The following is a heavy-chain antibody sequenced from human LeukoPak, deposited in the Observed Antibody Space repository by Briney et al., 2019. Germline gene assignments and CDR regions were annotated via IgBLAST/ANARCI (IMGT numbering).Heavy chain of an antibody. CDR1: GGSFSGYY. J-gene: IGHJ4*02. D-gene: IGHD6-13*01. Sequence: PSETLSLTCAVYGGSFSGYYWGWIRQPPGKGLEWIGEINHSGSTNYNPSLKSRVTISVDTSKNQFSLKLSSVTAADTAVYYCARTPSPIAAAGRFDYWGQGTLVTVSS. V-gene: IGHV4-34*01. CDR2: INHSGST. CDR3: ARTPSPIAAAGRFDY.